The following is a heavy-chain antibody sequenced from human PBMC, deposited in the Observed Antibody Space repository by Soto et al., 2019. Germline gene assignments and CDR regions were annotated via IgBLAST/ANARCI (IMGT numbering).Heavy chain of an antibody. CDR2: ISAYNGNT. J-gene: IGHJ3*02. D-gene: IGHD3-10*01. CDR1: GYTFTSYG. CDR3: ARDELWFGELLSAIDI. Sequence: ASVKVSCKASGYTFTSYGISWVRQAPGQGLEWMGWISAYNGNTNYAQKLQGRVTMTTDTSTSTAYMELRSLRSDDTAVYYCARDELWFGELLSAIDIWGQGTMVTLSS. V-gene: IGHV1-18*01.